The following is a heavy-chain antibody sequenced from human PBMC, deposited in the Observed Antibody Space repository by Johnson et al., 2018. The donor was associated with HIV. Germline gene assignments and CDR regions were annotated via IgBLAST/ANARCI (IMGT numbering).Heavy chain of an antibody. D-gene: IGHD1-26*01. J-gene: IGHJ3*02. V-gene: IGHV3-30*02. Sequence: VQLVESGGGVVQPGGSLRLSCTASGFTFSYYGMHWVRQAPGKGLEWVALIRYDGSNKYYADSVTGRFTISRDNSKNTRYLQMHSLRAEDTAVYYCARFLSWGDAFDIWGQGTMVTVSS. CDR1: GFTFSYYG. CDR3: ARFLSWGDAFDI. CDR2: IRYDGSNK.